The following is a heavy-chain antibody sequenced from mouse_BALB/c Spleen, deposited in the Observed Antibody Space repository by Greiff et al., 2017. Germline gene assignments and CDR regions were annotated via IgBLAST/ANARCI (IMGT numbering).Heavy chain of an antibody. CDR3: KEGYYAMDY. CDR1: GFNIKDYY. Sequence: VQLQQSGAELVRSGASVKLSCTASGFNIKDYYMHWVKQRPEQGLEWIGWIDPENGDTEYAPKFQGKATMTADTSSNTAYLQLSSLTSEDTAVYYCKEGYYAMDYWGQGTSGTVSS. V-gene: IGHV14-4*02. CDR2: IDPENGDT. J-gene: IGHJ4*01.